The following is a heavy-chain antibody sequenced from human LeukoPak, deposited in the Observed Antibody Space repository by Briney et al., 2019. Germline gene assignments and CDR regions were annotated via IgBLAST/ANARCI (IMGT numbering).Heavy chain of an antibody. D-gene: IGHD3-10*01. V-gene: IGHV4-34*01. CDR1: GGSFSGYY. CDR2: INHSGST. Sequence: SETLSLTCAVYGGSFSGYYWSWIRQPPGKGLEWIGEINHSGSTNYNPSLKSRVTISVDTSKNQFSLKLSSVTAADTAVYYCARGRRVTMVRGVITINWFDPWGQGTLVTVSS. J-gene: IGHJ5*02. CDR3: ARGRRVTMVRGVITINWFDP.